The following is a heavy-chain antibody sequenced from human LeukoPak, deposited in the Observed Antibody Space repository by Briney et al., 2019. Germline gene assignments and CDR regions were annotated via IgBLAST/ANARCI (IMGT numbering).Heavy chain of an antibody. CDR1: GFTFSSYG. CDR2: ISGSGGSK. CDR3: ARRAGDYSHPYDY. Sequence: GGSLRLSCAASGFTFSSYGMSWVRQAPGKGLEWVSAISGSGGSKYYADSAKGRFTISRDNSKNTFHLQMNSLRAEDTAVYYCARRAGDYSHPYDYWGQGTLVTVSS. V-gene: IGHV3-23*01. J-gene: IGHJ4*02. D-gene: IGHD3-22*01.